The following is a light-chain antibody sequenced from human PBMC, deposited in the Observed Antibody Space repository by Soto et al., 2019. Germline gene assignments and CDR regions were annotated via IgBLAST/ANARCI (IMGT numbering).Light chain of an antibody. CDR1: SRDVGGYNY. CDR2: DVS. V-gene: IGLV2-14*01. Sequence: QSVMTQPASVSGSPGESITISCTGTSRDVGGYNYVSWYQQHPGKAPKLMIYDVSNRPSGVSNRFSGSKSGNTASLTISGLQAEDEADYYCSSYTSSSTLVYGTGTKVTV. J-gene: IGLJ1*01. CDR3: SSYTSSSTLV.